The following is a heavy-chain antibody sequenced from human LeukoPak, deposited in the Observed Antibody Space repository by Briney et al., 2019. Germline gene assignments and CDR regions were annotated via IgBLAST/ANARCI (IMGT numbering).Heavy chain of an antibody. Sequence: GGSLRLSCAASGFTFSSYSMSWVRQAPGKGLEWVSSISSSSSYIYYADSVKGRFTISRDNAKNSLYLQMYSLRAEDTAVYYCARAYYDSSGYPCGVDYWGQGTLVTVSS. CDR2: ISSSSSYI. V-gene: IGHV3-21*01. J-gene: IGHJ4*02. CDR1: GFTFSSYS. CDR3: ARAYYDSSGYPCGVDY. D-gene: IGHD3-22*01.